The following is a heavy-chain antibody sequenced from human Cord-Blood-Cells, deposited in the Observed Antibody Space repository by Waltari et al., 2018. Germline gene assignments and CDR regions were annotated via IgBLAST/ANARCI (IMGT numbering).Heavy chain of an antibody. V-gene: IGHV4-34*01. CDR1: GGSFSGYS. CDR3: ARGGVVVVVAATSPYYFDY. Sequence: QVQLQQWGAGLLKPSETQSLTCAVYGGSFSGYSWSWIRQPPGKGLEWIGEINHSGSTNYNPSLKSRVTISVDTSKNQFSLKLSSVTAADTAVYYCARGGVVVVVAATSPYYFDYWGQGTLVTVSS. D-gene: IGHD2-15*01. J-gene: IGHJ4*02. CDR2: INHSGST.